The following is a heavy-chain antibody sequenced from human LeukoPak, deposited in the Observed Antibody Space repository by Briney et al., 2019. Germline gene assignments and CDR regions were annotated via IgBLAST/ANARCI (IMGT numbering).Heavy chain of an antibody. D-gene: IGHD6-13*01. Sequence: GGSLRLSCAASGITFGSYWMSWVRQAPGKGLEWVANIEHDGSERNYVDSVKGRFTISRVNAKNSLNLQMNSLRPKDTAVYYCVRESSRDIWGQGTMVTVSS. V-gene: IGHV3-7*04. CDR3: VRESSRDI. J-gene: IGHJ3*02. CDR1: GITFGSYW. CDR2: IEHDGSER.